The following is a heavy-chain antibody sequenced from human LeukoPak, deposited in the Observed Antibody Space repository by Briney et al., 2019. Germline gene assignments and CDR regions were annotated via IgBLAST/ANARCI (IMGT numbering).Heavy chain of an antibody. D-gene: IGHD1-1*01. V-gene: IGHV4-59*08. CDR1: GGSISSYY. Sequence: SETLSLTCTVSGGSISSYYWSWIRQPPGKGLEWIGYIYYSGSTNYNPSLKSRVTISVDTSKNQFSLKLRSVTAADTAVYYCARRTENWNYFDYWGQGTLVTVSS. J-gene: IGHJ4*02. CDR3: ARRTENWNYFDY. CDR2: IYYSGST.